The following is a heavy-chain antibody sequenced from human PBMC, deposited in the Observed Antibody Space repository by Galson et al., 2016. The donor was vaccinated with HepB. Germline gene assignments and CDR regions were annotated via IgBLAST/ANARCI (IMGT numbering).Heavy chain of an antibody. V-gene: IGHV1-69*06. Sequence: SVKVSCKASGDTFSRFAITWVRQAPGQGLEWMGGVIPIFDTTNYAQKFQDRVTITADRSTSTVYMELSGLRSEDTAVYYCARQTYGSTWFEGVGYYYYYIDVWGQGTLITVSS. D-gene: IGHD6-13*01. CDR1: GDTFSRFA. J-gene: IGHJ6*03. CDR3: ARQTYGSTWFEGVGYYYYYIDV. CDR2: VIPIFDTT.